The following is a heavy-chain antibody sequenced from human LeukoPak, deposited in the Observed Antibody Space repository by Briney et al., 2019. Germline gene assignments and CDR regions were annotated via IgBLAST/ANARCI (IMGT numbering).Heavy chain of an antibody. CDR2: IYYSGST. CDR1: GGSISSGGYY. V-gene: IGHV4-31*03. D-gene: IGHD3-22*01. CDR3: ARYYDSSGYYDY. J-gene: IGHJ4*02. Sequence: PSQTLSLTCTVSGGSISSGGYYWSWIRQHPGKGLEWIGYIYYSGSTYYNPSLKSRVTISVDTSKNQFSLKLSSVTAADTAVYYCARYYDSSGYYDYWGQGTLVTVPS.